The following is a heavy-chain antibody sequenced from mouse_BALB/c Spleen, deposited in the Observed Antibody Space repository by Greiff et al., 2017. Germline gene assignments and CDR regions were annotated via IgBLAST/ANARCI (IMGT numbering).Heavy chain of an antibody. D-gene: IGHD2-1*01. CDR2: IYPGDGDT. V-gene: IGHV1-80*01. CDR3: ERGNGNSYLLMDF. Sequence: VQLQQSGAELVWPGSSVKISCKASGYAFSRYWLNWVKQRPGQGLAWIGQIYPGDGDTNYNGKFKGKATLTADRSSSTAYMQLRSLTSEDSAVYFCERGNGNSYLLMDFWGQGTSGTVSS. CDR1: GYAFSRYW. J-gene: IGHJ4*01.